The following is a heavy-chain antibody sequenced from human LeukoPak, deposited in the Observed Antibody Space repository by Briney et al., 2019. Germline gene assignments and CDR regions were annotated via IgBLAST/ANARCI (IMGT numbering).Heavy chain of an antibody. V-gene: IGHV4-4*07. Sequence: SETLSLTCTVSGDSIGSDYWSWIRQSAGKGLEWIGRISTSGSTDYNPSLRSRVTMSLDTSKNQFSLKLTSMTAADTAVYYCARNEFRSYGLVHYWGQGTLVIVSS. J-gene: IGHJ4*02. CDR2: ISTSGST. CDR3: ARNEFRSYGLVHY. CDR1: GDSIGSDY. D-gene: IGHD1-26*01.